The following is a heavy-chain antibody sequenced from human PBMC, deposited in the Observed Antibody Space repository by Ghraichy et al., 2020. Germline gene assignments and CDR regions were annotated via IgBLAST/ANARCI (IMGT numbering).Heavy chain of an antibody. Sequence: GGSLRLSCAASGFTFSTYAMSWVRQAPGKGLEWVSTIGGSDYSTYYADSVKGRFTISRDNSKNTLYLQMNSLRGDDTAAYFCAKDDASGSYDDYWGQGTLVTVYS. J-gene: IGHJ4*02. CDR3: AKDDASGSYDDY. CDR2: IGGSDYST. D-gene: IGHD1-26*01. CDR1: GFTFSTYA. V-gene: IGHV3-23*01.